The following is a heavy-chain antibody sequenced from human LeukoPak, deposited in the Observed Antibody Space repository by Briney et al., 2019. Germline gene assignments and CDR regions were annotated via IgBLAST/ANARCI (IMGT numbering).Heavy chain of an antibody. CDR2: SSDSGATK. CDR1: GFIFSRYE. J-gene: IGHJ4*02. Sequence: GGSLRLSCAAAGFIFSRYELNWVRQATGKGLEWLSYSSDSGATKYYADSVKGRFTISRDNAKNSLYLQMNSLRAEDTAVYYCARLLVYGSGAEAFDYWGQGALVTVSS. V-gene: IGHV3-48*03. D-gene: IGHD3-10*01. CDR3: ARLLVYGSGAEAFDY.